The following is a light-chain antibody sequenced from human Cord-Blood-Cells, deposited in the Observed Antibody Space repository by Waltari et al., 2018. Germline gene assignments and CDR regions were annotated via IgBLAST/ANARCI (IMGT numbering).Light chain of an antibody. Sequence: SSELTQDPAVSVALGQTVRITCQGDSLRSYYASWYPQKPGQAPVLVIYGKNNRPSGIPGRFSGSSAGNTASLTITGAQAEDEADYYCNSRDSSGNHLVVFGGGTKLTVL. CDR3: NSRDSSGNHLVV. CDR2: GKN. V-gene: IGLV3-19*01. J-gene: IGLJ2*01. CDR1: SLRSYY.